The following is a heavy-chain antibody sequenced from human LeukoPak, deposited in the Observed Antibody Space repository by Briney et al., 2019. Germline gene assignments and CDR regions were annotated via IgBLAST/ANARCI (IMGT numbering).Heavy chain of an antibody. J-gene: IGHJ1*01. Sequence: GGSLGLSCAASGFTFSSYGMHWVRQAPGKGLEWVAFIRYDGSNKYYADSVKGRFTISRDNSKNTLYLQMNSLRVEDTAVYYCAKERGQPGGSSPRRVIQHWGQGTLVTVSS. CDR1: GFTFSSYG. CDR2: IRYDGSNK. D-gene: IGHD1-26*01. V-gene: IGHV3-30*02. CDR3: AKERGQPGGSSPRRVIQH.